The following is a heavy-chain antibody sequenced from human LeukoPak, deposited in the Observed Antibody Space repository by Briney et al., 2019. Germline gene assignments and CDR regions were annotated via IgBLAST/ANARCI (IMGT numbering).Heavy chain of an antibody. V-gene: IGHV3-23*01. CDR1: GFTFDDYA. D-gene: IGHD3-10*01. CDR3: AKAITMVRGVVYYFDY. J-gene: IGHJ4*02. Sequence: GGSLRLSCAASGFTFDDYAMHWVRQAPGKGLEWVSAISGSGGSTYYADSVKGRFTIPRDNSKNTLYLQMNSLRAEDTAVYYCAKAITMVRGVVYYFDYWGQGTLVTVSS. CDR2: ISGSGGST.